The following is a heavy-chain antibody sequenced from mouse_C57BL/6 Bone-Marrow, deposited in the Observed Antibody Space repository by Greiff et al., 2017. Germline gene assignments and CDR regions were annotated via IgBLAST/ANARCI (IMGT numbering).Heavy chain of an antibody. D-gene: IGHD2-1*01. V-gene: IGHV5-12*01. J-gene: IGHJ3*01. CDR2: ISNGGGSN. Sequence: DVKLVESGGGLVQPGGSLTLSCAASGFTISDYYMYWVRQTSEKRMEGVAYISNGGGSNYYPDSVKDRFTISRDTAKNTLYLQMSRLKSEDTAMYYCARQEFDGNFAWFAYWGQGTLVTVSA. CDR3: ARQEFDGNFAWFAY. CDR1: GFTISDYY.